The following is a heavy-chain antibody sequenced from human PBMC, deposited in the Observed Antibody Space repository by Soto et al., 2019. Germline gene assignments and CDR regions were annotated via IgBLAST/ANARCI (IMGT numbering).Heavy chain of an antibody. D-gene: IGHD2-15*01. J-gene: IGHJ4*02. V-gene: IGHV3-33*01. CDR3: ARGQLPAATTDFDF. CDR2: IWFDGRNK. CDR1: GVTFSSYA. Sequence: QVHLVESGGGVVQPGGSLRLSCAASGVTFSSYAIHWVRQAPGKGLEWVAIIWFDGRNKYYADSVKGRFSISRDNSKNTLFLHVDSLRDEDTAVYYCARGQLPAATTDFDFWGQGTLVIVSS.